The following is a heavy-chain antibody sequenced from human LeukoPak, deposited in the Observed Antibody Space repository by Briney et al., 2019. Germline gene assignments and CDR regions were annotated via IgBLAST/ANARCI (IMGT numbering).Heavy chain of an antibody. V-gene: IGHV4-34*01. CDR2: INHSGST. D-gene: IGHD1-1*01. J-gene: IGHJ4*02. Sequence: SETLSLTCAVYGGSFSGYYWSWIREPPGKGLEWIGEINHSGSTNYNPSLKSRVTISVDTSKNQFSLKLSSVTAADTAVYYCARLEAYFDYWGQGTLVTVSS. CDR3: ARLEAYFDY. CDR1: GGSFSGYY.